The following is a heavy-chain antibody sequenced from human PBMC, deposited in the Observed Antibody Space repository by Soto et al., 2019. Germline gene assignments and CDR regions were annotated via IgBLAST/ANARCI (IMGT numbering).Heavy chain of an antibody. J-gene: IGHJ4*02. Sequence: PGGSLRLSCAASGFSFSDAWMTWVRQAPGKGLEWVGRIKSKIDGGTIDYATPLKGRFTISRDDSKKTLYLQMNSLKSEDTAVYWCTTFGYGSRWYVNGSDYWGQGTLVTVSS. CDR1: GFSFSDAW. D-gene: IGHD6-13*01. CDR2: IKSKIDGGTI. V-gene: IGHV3-15*01. CDR3: TTFGYGSRWYVNGSDY.